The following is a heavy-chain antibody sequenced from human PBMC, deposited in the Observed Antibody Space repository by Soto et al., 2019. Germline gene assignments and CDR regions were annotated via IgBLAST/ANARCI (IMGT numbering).Heavy chain of an antibody. CDR1: GYTFTSYG. CDR2: ISAYNGNT. Sequence: VASVKVSCKASGYTFTSYGISWVRQAPGQGLEWMGWISAYNGNTNYAQKLQGRVTMTTDTSTSTAYMELRSLRSDDTAVYYCARGLSDGYINPPLYWGQGTLVTVSS. V-gene: IGHV1-18*01. D-gene: IGHD4-4*01. CDR3: ARGLSDGYINPPLY. J-gene: IGHJ4*02.